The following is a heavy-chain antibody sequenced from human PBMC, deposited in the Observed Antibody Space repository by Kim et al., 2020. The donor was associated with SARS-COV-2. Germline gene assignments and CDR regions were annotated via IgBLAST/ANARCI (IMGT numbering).Heavy chain of an antibody. J-gene: IGHJ4*02. V-gene: IGHV4-4*02. CDR3: ARRDDYGDYVVFDY. D-gene: IGHD4-17*01. CDR2: IYNSGST. Sequence: SETLSLTCAVSGGSISSSNWWSWVRQPPGKGLGWIGEIYNSGSTNYNPSLKSRVTISVDKSKNQFSLKLSSVTAADTAVYYCARRDDYGDYVVFDYWGQGTLVTVSS. CDR1: GGSISSSNW.